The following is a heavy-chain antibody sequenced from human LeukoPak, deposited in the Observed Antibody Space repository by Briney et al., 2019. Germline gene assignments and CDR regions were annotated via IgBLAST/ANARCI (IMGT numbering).Heavy chain of an antibody. J-gene: IGHJ4*02. V-gene: IGHV1-46*01. Sequence: ALVKVSCKASGYTFTGYYMHWVRQAPGQGLEWMGMIYPRDGSTSYAQNFQGRVTVTRDTSTTTVHMELRGLRSEDTAVYYCARDQEGFDYWGQGTVVTVS. CDR1: GYTFTGYY. CDR3: ARDQEGFDY. CDR2: IYPRDGST.